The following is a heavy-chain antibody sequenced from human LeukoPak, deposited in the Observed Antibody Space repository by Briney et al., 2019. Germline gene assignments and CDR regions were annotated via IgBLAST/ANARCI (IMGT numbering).Heavy chain of an antibody. D-gene: IGHD3-22*01. CDR3: AAKSYDNSGYPGNYFDY. Sequence: SETLSLTCAVHRGSLSGYYSSCIRQPPGKGLEWIGVINHSGSTNYNPSLKSRVTISVDTSKNQFSLKLSSLTAADTAVYYCAAKSYDNSGYPGNYFDYWGQGTLVTVSS. CDR2: INHSGST. V-gene: IGHV4-34*01. J-gene: IGHJ4*02. CDR1: RGSLSGYY.